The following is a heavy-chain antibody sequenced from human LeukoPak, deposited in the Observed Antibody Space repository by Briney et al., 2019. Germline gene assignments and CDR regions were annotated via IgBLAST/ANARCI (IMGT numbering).Heavy chain of an antibody. J-gene: IGHJ6*02. Sequence: ASVKVSCKASGYTFTGYYMHWVRQAPGQGLEWMGWINPNSGNTNYAQKLQGRVTMTTDTSTSTAYMELRSLRSDDTAVYYCARDQDYYGSAQKSYYYYYGMDVWGQGTTVTVSS. V-gene: IGHV1-18*04. CDR2: INPNSGNT. D-gene: IGHD3-10*01. CDR3: ARDQDYYGSAQKSYYYYYGMDV. CDR1: GYTFTGYY.